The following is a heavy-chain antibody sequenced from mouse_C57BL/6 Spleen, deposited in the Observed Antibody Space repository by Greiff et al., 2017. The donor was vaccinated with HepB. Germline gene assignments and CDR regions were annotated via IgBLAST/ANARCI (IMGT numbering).Heavy chain of an antibody. CDR3: AREGGNPFAY. D-gene: IGHD2-1*01. CDR2: IDPSDSYT. Sequence: QVQLQQPGAELVKPGASVKLSCKASGYTFTSYWMQWVKQRPGQGLEWIGEIDPSDSYTNYNQKFKGKATLTVDTSSSTAYMQLSSLTSEDSAVYYCAREGGNPFAYWGQGTLVTVSA. V-gene: IGHV1-50*01. J-gene: IGHJ3*01. CDR1: GYTFTSYW.